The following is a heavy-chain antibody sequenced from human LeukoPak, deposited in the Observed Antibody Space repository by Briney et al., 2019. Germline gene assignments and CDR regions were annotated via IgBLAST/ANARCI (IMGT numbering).Heavy chain of an antibody. J-gene: IGHJ4*02. V-gene: IGHV4-39*01. CDR1: GGSISSSSYY. CDR3: ARTITMVRGAPLVFDY. Sequence: SETLSLTCSVSGGSISSSSYYWGWIRQHPGKGLEWIGSIYYGGSTYYNPSLKSRVTVSVDTSKNQFSLKLSSVTAADTAVYYCARTITMVRGAPLVFDYWGQGTLVTVSS. CDR2: IYYGGST. D-gene: IGHD3-10*01.